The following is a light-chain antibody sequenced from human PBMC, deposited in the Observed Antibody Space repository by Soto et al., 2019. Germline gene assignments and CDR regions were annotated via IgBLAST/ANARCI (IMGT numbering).Light chain of an antibody. CDR1: QSVSSN. CDR2: GAS. V-gene: IGKV3-15*01. Sequence: EIVMTQSPSTLSVSPGERATLSCRASQSVSSNLAWYQQKPGKAPRLLIYGASTRATGIPARFSGSGSATEFTLSISSLQSEDFAGYYCQQYINWSPLTFGGGTKVEIK. CDR3: QQYINWSPLT. J-gene: IGKJ4*01.